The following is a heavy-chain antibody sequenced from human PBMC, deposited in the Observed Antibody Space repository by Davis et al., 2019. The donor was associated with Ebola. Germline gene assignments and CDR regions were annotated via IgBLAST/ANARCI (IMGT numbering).Heavy chain of an antibody. J-gene: IGHJ6*03. CDR1: GFTFSNYW. CDR3: ARDVGEVYQYFYMDV. Sequence: PGGSLRLSCAASGFTFSNYWMSWVRQAPGRGLEWVAKIKYDGTDKYYPDSLRGRFTISRDNAKNSLYLHINNLGAEDTAVYYCARDVGEVYQYFYMDVWGKGTTVTVSS. D-gene: IGHD3-16*01. CDR2: IKYDGTDK. V-gene: IGHV3-7*01.